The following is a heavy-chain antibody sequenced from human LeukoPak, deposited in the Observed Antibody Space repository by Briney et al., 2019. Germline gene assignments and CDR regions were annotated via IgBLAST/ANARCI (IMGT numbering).Heavy chain of an antibody. D-gene: IGHD3-22*01. CDR1: GGTFSSYA. J-gene: IGHJ6*02. Sequence: GASVKVSCKASGGTFSSYAISWVRQAPGQGLEWMGGIIPIFGTANYAQKFQGRVTITADESTSTAYMELSSLRSEDTAVYYCARDSPITMIVVANYYYGMDVWGQGTTVTVS. CDR2: IIPIFGTA. CDR3: ARDSPITMIVVANYYYGMDV. V-gene: IGHV1-69*13.